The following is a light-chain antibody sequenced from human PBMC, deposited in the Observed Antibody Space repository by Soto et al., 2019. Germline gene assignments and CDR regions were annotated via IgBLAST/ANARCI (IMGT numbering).Light chain of an antibody. CDR2: KAS. J-gene: IGKJ1*01. CDR1: QSISSW. Sequence: DIQMTQSPSTLSASVGDRVTITCRASQSISSWLAWYQQQPGKAPKLLIYKASSLESGVPSRFSGSGSGTEFTLTISSLQPDDFATYYCQQYNSYSFPFGQGTKVDI. CDR3: QQYNSYSFP. V-gene: IGKV1-5*03.